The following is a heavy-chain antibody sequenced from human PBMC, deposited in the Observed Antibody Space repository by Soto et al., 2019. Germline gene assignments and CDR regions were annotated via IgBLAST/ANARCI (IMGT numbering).Heavy chain of an antibody. Sequence: QVQLVQSGAEVKKPGASVKVSCKASGYTFTSNYMHWVRQVPGQGLVWIGIINPSGGSTRYAQKLQGRVTMTRDTSTSTVYMELSSLRSEDTAVYYCARGARVGLNGSFSMWGQGTLVTVSS. V-gene: IGHV1-46*01. CDR3: ARGARVGLNGSFSM. J-gene: IGHJ4*02. CDR1: GYTFTSNY. D-gene: IGHD2-2*01. CDR2: INPSGGST.